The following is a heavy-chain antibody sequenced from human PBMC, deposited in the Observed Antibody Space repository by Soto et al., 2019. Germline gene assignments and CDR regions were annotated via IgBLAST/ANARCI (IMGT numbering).Heavy chain of an antibody. CDR2: IIPIFHTA. CDR3: VHRRDGYNSAFFDY. D-gene: IGHD5-12*01. CDR1: GGTFSTYA. V-gene: IGHV1-69*13. J-gene: IGHJ4*02. Sequence: SVKVSCKASGGTFSTYAFSWVRQAPGQGLEWMGGIIPIFHTATYAQKFQGRVTITADESTSTSYMALSSLRSEDTAVYYCVHRRDGYNSAFFDYWGQGTLVTVSS.